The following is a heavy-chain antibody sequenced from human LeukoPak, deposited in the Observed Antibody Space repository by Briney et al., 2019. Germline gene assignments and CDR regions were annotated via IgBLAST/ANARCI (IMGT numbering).Heavy chain of an antibody. CDR3: ARETHSGSEKGHAVGAFDI. CDR2: IYSGGST. D-gene: IGHD1-26*01. CDR1: GFTVTSNY. V-gene: IGHV3-53*04. Sequence: GGSLRPSCAASGFTVTSNYMSWVRQAPGKGLEWVSLIYSGGSTYYADSVRGRFTISRHNSKNTLYLQMNSLRAEDTAVYYCARETHSGSEKGHAVGAFDIWGQGTMVTVS. J-gene: IGHJ3*02.